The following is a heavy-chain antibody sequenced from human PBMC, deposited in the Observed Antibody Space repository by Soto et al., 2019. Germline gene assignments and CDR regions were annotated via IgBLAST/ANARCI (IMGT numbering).Heavy chain of an antibody. D-gene: IGHD5-18*01. J-gene: IGHJ3*02. CDR1: GFTFSDYY. V-gene: IGHV3-11*01. CDR2: ISSSGSTI. CDR3: ARDHLRYSYGHNAFDI. Sequence: PGGSLRLSCAASGFTFSDYYMSWIRQAPGKGLEWVSYISSSGSTIYYADSVKGRFTISRDNAKNSLYLQMNSLRAEDTAVYYCARDHLRYSYGHNAFDIWGQGTMVTVSS.